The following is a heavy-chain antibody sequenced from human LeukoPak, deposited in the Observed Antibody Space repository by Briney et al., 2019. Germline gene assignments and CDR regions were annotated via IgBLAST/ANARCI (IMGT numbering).Heavy chain of an antibody. CDR1: GGSMKSYY. CDR2: INHSGST. J-gene: IGHJ3*02. V-gene: IGHV4-34*01. D-gene: IGHD2-15*01. CDR3: AREEDCSGGICYLGNAFDI. Sequence: PSETLSLTCTVSGGSMKSYYWSWIRQPPGKGLEWIGEINHSGSTNYNASLKSRVTISVDTSKNQFSLKLSSVTAADTAVYYCAREEDCSGGICYLGNAFDIWGQGTMVTVSS.